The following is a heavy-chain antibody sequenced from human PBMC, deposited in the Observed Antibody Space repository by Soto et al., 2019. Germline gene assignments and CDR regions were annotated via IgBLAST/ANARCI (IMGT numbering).Heavy chain of an antibody. J-gene: IGHJ3*02. CDR3: ARELAYYPMADDAFDI. CDR1: GYTFTSYY. D-gene: IGHD3-10*01. CDR2: INPSGGST. Sequence: ASVKVSCKASGYTFTSYYMHWVRQAPGQGLEWMGIINPSGGSTSYAQKFQGRVTMTRDTSTSTVYMELSSLRSEDTAVYYCARELAYYPMADDAFDIWGQGTMVTV. V-gene: IGHV1-46*01.